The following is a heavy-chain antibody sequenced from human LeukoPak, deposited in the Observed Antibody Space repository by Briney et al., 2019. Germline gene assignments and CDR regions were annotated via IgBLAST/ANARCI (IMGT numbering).Heavy chain of an antibody. D-gene: IGHD3-22*01. CDR1: GYTFTSYG. CDR2: ISAYNGNT. J-gene: IGHJ3*02. CDR3: ARDSYYYDSSGYPLHMAFDI. V-gene: IGHV1-18*01. Sequence: ASVKVSCKASGYTFTSYGICWVRQAPGQGLEWMGWISAYNGNTNYAQKLQGRVTMTTDTSTSTAYMELRSLRSDDTAVYYCARDSYYYDSSGYPLHMAFDIWGQGTMVTVSS.